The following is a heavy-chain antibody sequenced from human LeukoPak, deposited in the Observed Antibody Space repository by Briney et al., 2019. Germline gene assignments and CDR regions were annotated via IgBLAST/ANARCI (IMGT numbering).Heavy chain of an antibody. V-gene: IGHV3-23*01. CDR1: GFTISNSA. J-gene: IGHJ4*02. CDR3: ATVGGSGSSSNCFAYFAY. CDR2: ITDNGAHT. D-gene: IGHD2-2*01. Sequence: GGSLRLSCAASGFTISNSAMTWVRQPPGKGLDWVSIITDNGAHTFYADSVKGRFTISRDTSENTLYLQMTSLRADDTAVYYCATVGGSGSSSNCFAYFAYWGQGTLLTVSS.